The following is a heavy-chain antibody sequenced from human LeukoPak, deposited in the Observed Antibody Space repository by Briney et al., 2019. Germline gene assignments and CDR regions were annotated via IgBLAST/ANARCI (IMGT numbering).Heavy chain of an antibody. CDR2: IYWDDDK. V-gene: IGHV2-5*02. CDR3: AHRRVEPAYYYGSGRNDWFDP. D-gene: IGHD3-10*01. J-gene: IGHJ5*02. Sequence: SGPTLVKPTQTLTLTCTFSGISLSTSGVGVGWIRQPPGKALECLALIYWDDDKRYSPSLKSRLTITKDTSKNQVVLTMTNMDPVDTATYYCAHRRVEPAYYYGSGRNDWFDPWGQGSLVTVSS. CDR1: GISLSTSGVG.